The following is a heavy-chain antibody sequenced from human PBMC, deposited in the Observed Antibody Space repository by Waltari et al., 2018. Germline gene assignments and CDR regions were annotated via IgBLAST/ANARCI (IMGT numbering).Heavy chain of an antibody. CDR1: GFTFSTYA. V-gene: IGHV3-30-3*01. J-gene: IGHJ3*02. CDR2: IPFDGSNE. Sequence: QVQLVESGGGVVQPGRSLRLSCAASGFTFSTYAMHWVRQAPDKGLKWLAVIPFDGSNEYYIDSVKGRFTISRDNSKNTLYLQMNTLRAEDTAVYYCVRDRGGSGYTYTPSFDIWGQGTMVTVSS. CDR3: VRDRGGSGYTYTPSFDI. D-gene: IGHD5-18*01.